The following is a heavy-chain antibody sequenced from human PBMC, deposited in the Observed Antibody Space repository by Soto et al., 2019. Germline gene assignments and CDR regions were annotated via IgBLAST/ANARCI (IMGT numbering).Heavy chain of an antibody. CDR3: ARGINYYASGDDAFDI. CDR2: MNPNSGNT. J-gene: IGHJ3*02. D-gene: IGHD3-10*01. V-gene: IGHV1-8*01. Sequence: ASVKVSCKASGYTFTSYDINWVRQATGQGLKWMGWMNPNSGNTGYAQKFQGRVTMTRNTSISTAYMELSSLRSEDTAVYYCARGINYYASGDDAFDIWGQGTMVTVSS. CDR1: GYTFTSYD.